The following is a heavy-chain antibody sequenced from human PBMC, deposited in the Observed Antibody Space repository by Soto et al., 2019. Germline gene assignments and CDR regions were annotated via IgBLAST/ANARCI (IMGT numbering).Heavy chain of an antibody. CDR3: ATEGPNGYIPCYIET. CDR2: ISRSHSAI. J-gene: IGHJ5*02. CDR1: GFSLSNSG. D-gene: IGHD2-15*01. V-gene: IGHV3-48*02. Sequence: PGGSLRLSCSASGFSLSNSGMFWVRHAPGKGLEWISYISRSHSAIYYADSVKGRFTMSRDNAKNSLFLQMNSLRDEDRAVYYCATEGPNGYIPCYIETWGQGVPVTVSS.